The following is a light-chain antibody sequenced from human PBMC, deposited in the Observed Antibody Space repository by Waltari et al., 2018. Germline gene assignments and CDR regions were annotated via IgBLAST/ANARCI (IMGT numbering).Light chain of an antibody. Sequence: QSALTQPASVSGSPGQSITISCTGTSNDVGVYNYVPWYQHLPAKAPKLIIYDVARWPSGVSNRFSGSKSGNTASLTISGLQAEDEADYYCSSYTNTNTIFFGGGTKVTVL. CDR3: SSYTNTNTIF. V-gene: IGLV2-14*03. CDR2: DVA. J-gene: IGLJ2*01. CDR1: SNDVGVYNY.